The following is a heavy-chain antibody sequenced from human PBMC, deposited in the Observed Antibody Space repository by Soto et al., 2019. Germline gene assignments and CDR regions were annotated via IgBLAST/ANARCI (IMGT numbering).Heavy chain of an antibody. CDR1: GYSFTSYW. CDR3: ARRLGYCSSTSCSYYFDY. Sequence: GESLKISCKGSGYSFTSYWIGWVRQMPGKGLEWMGIIYPGDSDTRYSPSFQGQVTISADKSISTAYLQWSSLKASDTAMYYCARRLGYCSSTSCSYYFDYWGQGTLVTVSS. D-gene: IGHD2-2*01. J-gene: IGHJ4*02. CDR2: IYPGDSDT. V-gene: IGHV5-51*01.